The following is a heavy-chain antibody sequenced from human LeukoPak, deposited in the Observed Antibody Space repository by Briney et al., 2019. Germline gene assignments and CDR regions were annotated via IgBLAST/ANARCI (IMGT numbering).Heavy chain of an antibody. CDR3: TTRPRYSSSY. CDR1: GFTFSSYG. Sequence: PGGSLRLSCAASGFTFSSYGMHWVRQAPGKGLEWVAFIQYDEYDIFYADSVKGRFTVSRDNSKNTLYLQMSSLRVEDTAVYYCTTRPRYSSSYWGQGTLVTVSS. V-gene: IGHV3-30*02. CDR2: IQYDEYDI. D-gene: IGHD6-13*01. J-gene: IGHJ4*02.